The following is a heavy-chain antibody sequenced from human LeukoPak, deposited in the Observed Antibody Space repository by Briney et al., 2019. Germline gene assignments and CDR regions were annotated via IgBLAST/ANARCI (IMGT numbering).Heavy chain of an antibody. CDR1: GYTFTGYY. V-gene: IGHV1-2*02. Sequence: ASVKVSCKASGYTFTGYYMHWVRQAPGQGLEWMGWINPNSGGTNYAQKFQGRVTTTRDTSISTAYMELSRLRSDDTAVYYCARDRYPSIAGAGLGNYYYYYYMDVWGKGTTVTISS. J-gene: IGHJ6*03. CDR3: ARDRYPSIAGAGLGNYYYYYYMDV. CDR2: INPNSGGT. D-gene: IGHD6-6*01.